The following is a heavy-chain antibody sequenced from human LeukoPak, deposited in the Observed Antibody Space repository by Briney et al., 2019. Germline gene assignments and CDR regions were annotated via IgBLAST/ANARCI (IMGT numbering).Heavy chain of an antibody. Sequence: ASVKVSCKASGDTFISHGITWVRQAPGQGLEGMGWISTYSGNTHYAQKFQGRVTLTKDTSTATAYLELRSLRSDDTAVYYCARDLAVLGVVFTSYMDVWGQGTPVPVSS. CDR2: ISTYSGNT. CDR3: ARDLAVLGVVFTSYMDV. V-gene: IGHV1-18*01. CDR1: GDTFISHG. D-gene: IGHD3-3*01. J-gene: IGHJ6*03.